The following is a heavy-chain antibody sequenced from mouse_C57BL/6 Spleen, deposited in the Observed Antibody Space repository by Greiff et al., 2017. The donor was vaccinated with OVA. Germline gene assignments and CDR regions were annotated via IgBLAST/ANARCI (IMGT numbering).Heavy chain of an antibody. CDR3: ARGDTTGYFDY. CDR2: ISDGGSYT. V-gene: IGHV5-4*01. J-gene: IGHJ2*01. D-gene: IGHD1-1*01. Sequence: EVQVVESGGGLVKPGGSLKLSCAASGFTFSSYAMSWVRQTPEKRLEWVATISDGGSYTYYPDNVKGRFTISRDNAKNNLYLQMSHLKSEDTAMYYCARGDTTGYFDYWGQGTTLTVSS. CDR1: GFTFSSYA.